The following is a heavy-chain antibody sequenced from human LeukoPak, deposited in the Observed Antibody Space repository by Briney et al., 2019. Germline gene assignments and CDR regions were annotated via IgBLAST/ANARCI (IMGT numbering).Heavy chain of an antibody. CDR3: AKDTGSPADAITMEDNAFDI. D-gene: IGHD3-3*01. J-gene: IGHJ3*02. V-gene: IGHV3-48*04. Sequence: PGGSLRLSCAASGFTFSSNSMNWVRQAPGKGLEWVSYISSSGSTIYYADSVKGRFTISRDNAKNSLYLQMESLRAEDTAVYYCAKDTGSPADAITMEDNAFDIWGQGTMVTVSS. CDR1: GFTFSSNS. CDR2: ISSSGSTI.